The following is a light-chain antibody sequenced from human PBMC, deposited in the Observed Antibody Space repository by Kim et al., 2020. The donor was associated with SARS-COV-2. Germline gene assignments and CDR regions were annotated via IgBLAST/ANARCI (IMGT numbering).Light chain of an antibody. CDR3: QQYNNWQVT. V-gene: IGKV3-15*01. CDR1: QSVSSN. Sequence: VYPGERATLSCRASQSVSSNLAWYQQKPGQAPRLLIYGASTRATGIPARFSGSGSGTEFTLTISSLQSEDFAVYYCQQYNNWQVTFGPGTKVDIK. J-gene: IGKJ3*01. CDR2: GAS.